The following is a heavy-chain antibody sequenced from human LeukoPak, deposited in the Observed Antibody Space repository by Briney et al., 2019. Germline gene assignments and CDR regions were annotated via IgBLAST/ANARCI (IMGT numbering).Heavy chain of an antibody. CDR2: ISTSSSYI. CDR1: GFTFSSYY. Sequence: GGSLRLSCAASGFTFSSYYMYWVRQAPGKGLEWVSSISTSSSYIYSADSVKGRFTISRDNAKDSLFLQMNNLRAEDTATYYCARDRSAYNNGGGELSHWGQGTLVTVSS. J-gene: IGHJ1*01. V-gene: IGHV3-21*06. CDR3: ARDRSAYNNGGGELSH. D-gene: IGHD3-10*01.